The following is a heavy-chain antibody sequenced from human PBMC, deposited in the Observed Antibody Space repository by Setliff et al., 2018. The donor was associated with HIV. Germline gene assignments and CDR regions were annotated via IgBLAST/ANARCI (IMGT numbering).Heavy chain of an antibody. CDR3: VTTDYIYGRNNFQY. D-gene: IGHD5-18*01. V-gene: IGHV4-38-2*01. J-gene: IGHJ4*02. CDR2: IYHVETT. Sequence: SETLSLTCAVSGYSISSGFNWGWIRQSPEKGLEWIGNIYHVETTYYNPSLESRVTISVDTSKSQFSLKLTSVTASDTAIYYCVTTDYIYGRNNFQYWGQGTLGTVSS. CDR1: GYSISSGFN.